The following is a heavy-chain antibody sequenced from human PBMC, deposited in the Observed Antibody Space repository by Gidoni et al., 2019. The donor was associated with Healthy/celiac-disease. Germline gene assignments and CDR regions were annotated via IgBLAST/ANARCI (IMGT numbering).Heavy chain of an antibody. Sequence: EVQLVESGGGLVQPGGSLRLSCAASGFPFSSDWMHWVRQAPGKGLVWVSRINSDGSSTSYADSVKGRFTISRDNAKNTLYLQMNSLRAEDTAVYYCARDLATYALVATTPEYWGQGTLVTVSS. D-gene: IGHD5-12*01. CDR3: ARDLATYALVATTPEY. CDR1: GFPFSSDW. CDR2: INSDGSST. J-gene: IGHJ4*02. V-gene: IGHV3-74*01.